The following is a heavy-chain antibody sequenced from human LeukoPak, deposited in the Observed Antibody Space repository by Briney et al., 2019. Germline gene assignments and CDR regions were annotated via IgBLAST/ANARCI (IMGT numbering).Heavy chain of an antibody. D-gene: IGHD1-7*01. Sequence: ASVKVSCKSSGYTITRYYIHWVRQAPGQGLEWMGVINSSGGTTSYAQKFQGRVTMTRDMSTSKVYLELSSLRSDDTAVYYCARVNLELRLIDYWGQGTLVTVSS. CDR3: ARVNLELRLIDY. J-gene: IGHJ4*02. CDR2: INSSGGTT. CDR1: GYTITRYY. V-gene: IGHV1-46*01.